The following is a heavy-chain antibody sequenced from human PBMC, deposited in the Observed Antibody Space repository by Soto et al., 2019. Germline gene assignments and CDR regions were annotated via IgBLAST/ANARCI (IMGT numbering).Heavy chain of an antibody. D-gene: IGHD3-10*01. CDR3: ARDQGSTNGWMGFDP. CDR2: TYYRSKWYN. V-gene: IGHV6-1*01. J-gene: IGHJ5*02. CDR1: GDSVSSNSAA. Sequence: SQTLSLTCAISGDSVSSNSAAWNWIRQSPSRGLEWLGRTYYRSKWYNDYAVSVKSRITINPDTSRNEVSVHLNSVTPEDTALYFCARDQGSTNGWMGFDPWGQGILVTVSS.